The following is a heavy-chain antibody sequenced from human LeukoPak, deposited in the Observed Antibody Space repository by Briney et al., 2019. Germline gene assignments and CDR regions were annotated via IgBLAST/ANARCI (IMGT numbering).Heavy chain of an antibody. CDR3: ARDSSWEVATISSVFDY. J-gene: IGHJ4*02. V-gene: IGHV3-30*04. Sequence: GGSLRLSCAASGFTFSSYAMHWVRQAPGKGLEWVAVISYDGSNKYYADSVKGRFTISRDNSKNTLYLQMNSLRAEDTAVYYCARDSSWEVATISSVFDYWGQGTLVTVSS. CDR2: ISYDGSNK. CDR1: GFTFSSYA. D-gene: IGHD5-24*01.